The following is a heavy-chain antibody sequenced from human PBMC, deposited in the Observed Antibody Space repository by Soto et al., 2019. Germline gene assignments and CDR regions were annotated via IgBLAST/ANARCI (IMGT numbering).Heavy chain of an antibody. V-gene: IGHV1-18*01. Sequence: ASVKVSCKASGXTFASYGISWVRQAPGQGLEWMGWISAYNGNTKYAQKLQGRVTMTTDTSTSTAYMELRSLRSDDTAVYYCARDSQGDILLLPAVYHYYYGMDVWGQGTTVTVSS. CDR2: ISAYNGNT. CDR1: GXTFASYG. CDR3: ARDSQGDILLLPAVYHYYYGMDV. D-gene: IGHD2-2*01. J-gene: IGHJ6*02.